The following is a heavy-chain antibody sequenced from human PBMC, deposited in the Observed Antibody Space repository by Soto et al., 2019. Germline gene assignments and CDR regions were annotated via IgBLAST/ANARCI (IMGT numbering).Heavy chain of an antibody. Sequence: EVQLVESGGGLVKPGGSLRLSCAASGFTFSSYSMNWVRQAPGKGLEWVSSISSSSSYIYYADSVKGRFTISRDNAKNSLYLQMNSLRAEDTAVYYCATIAVAGTNWFDPWRQGTLFTVSS. CDR1: GFTFSSYS. J-gene: IGHJ5*02. CDR2: ISSSSSYI. V-gene: IGHV3-21*01. D-gene: IGHD6-13*01. CDR3: ATIAVAGTNWFDP.